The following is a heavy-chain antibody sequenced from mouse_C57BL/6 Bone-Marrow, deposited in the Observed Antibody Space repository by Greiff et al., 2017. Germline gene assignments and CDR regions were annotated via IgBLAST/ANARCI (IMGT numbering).Heavy chain of an antibody. CDR2: IHPNGGST. CDR1: GYTFTSYW. Sequence: QVQLQQPGAELVKPGASVKLSCKASGYTFTSYWMHWVKQRPGQGLEWIGMIHPNGGSTNYTEQFKSKATLTVDKSSSTAYMQLSSLTSEDSAVXYGARLAGYYVNYYALDYWGQGTSVTVSS. CDR3: ARLAGYYVNYYALDY. J-gene: IGHJ4*01. V-gene: IGHV1-64*01. D-gene: IGHD2-3*01.